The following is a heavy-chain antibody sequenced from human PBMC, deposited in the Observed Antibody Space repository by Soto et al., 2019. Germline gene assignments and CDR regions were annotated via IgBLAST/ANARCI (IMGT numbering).Heavy chain of an antibody. J-gene: IGHJ6*02. CDR1: GFTFSSYG. V-gene: IGHV3-30*18. D-gene: IGHD3-3*01. CDR2: ISYDGSNK. Sequence: QVQLVESGGGVVQPGRSLRLSCAASGFTFSSYGMHWVRQAPGKGLEWVAVISYDGSNKYYADSVKGRFTISRDNSKNTLYLQMNSLRAEDTAVYYCAKERPFWSGPSPSNYYYGMDVWGQGTTVTVSS. CDR3: AKERPFWSGPSPSNYYYGMDV.